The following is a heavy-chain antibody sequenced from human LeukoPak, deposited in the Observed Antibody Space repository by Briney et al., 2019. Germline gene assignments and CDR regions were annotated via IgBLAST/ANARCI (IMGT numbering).Heavy chain of an antibody. Sequence: GGSLRLSRAASGFSFSSYSMNWVRQAPGKGLEWVAYIAYTGTIHYADSVRGRFAISRDNAKNSLYLQLNSLRVEDTAVYYCARDPHSLDYWGQGTRVTVSS. CDR1: GFSFSSYS. CDR2: IAYTGTI. J-gene: IGHJ4*02. CDR3: ARDPHSLDY. V-gene: IGHV3-48*01.